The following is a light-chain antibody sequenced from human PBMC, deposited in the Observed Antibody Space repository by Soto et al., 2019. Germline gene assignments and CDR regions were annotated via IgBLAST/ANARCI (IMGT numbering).Light chain of an antibody. Sequence: QSVLTQPPSMSAAPGQKVTISCTGTSSDVGGYNYVSWYQQHPGKAPKLMIYDVSNRPSGVSNRFSGSKSGNTASLTISGLQAEDEADYYCSSYTSSIYVFGTGTKVTVL. CDR1: SSDVGGYNY. J-gene: IGLJ1*01. CDR2: DVS. V-gene: IGLV2-14*01. CDR3: SSYTSSIYV.